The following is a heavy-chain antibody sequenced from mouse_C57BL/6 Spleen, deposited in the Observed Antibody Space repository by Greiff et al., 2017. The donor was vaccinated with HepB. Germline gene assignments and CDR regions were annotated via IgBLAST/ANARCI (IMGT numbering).Heavy chain of an antibody. CDR3: ARPGTPYAMDY. D-gene: IGHD4-1*01. CDR2: IYPGDGDT. V-gene: IGHV1-82*01. J-gene: IGHJ4*01. Sequence: VQLQQSGPELVKPGASVKISCKASGYAFSSSWMNWVKQRPGKGLEWIGRIYPGDGDTNYNGKFKGKATLTADKSSSTAYLQLSSLTSEDSAVYFCARPGTPYAMDYWGQGTSVTVSS. CDR1: GYAFSSSW.